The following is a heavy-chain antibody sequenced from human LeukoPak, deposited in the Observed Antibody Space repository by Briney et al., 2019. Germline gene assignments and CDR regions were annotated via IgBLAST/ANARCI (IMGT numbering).Heavy chain of an antibody. CDR3: TREGYYDSSGYSDAFDI. J-gene: IGHJ3*02. Sequence: PGRSLRLSCTASGFXFGDYAMSWVRQGPGKGLEWVGFTRSKAYGGTTEYAASVKGRFTISRDDSKSIAHLEMNSLKTEDTAVYYSTREGYYDSSGYSDAFDIWGQGTMVTVSS. D-gene: IGHD3-22*01. CDR2: TRSKAYGGTT. CDR1: GFXFGDYA. V-gene: IGHV3-49*04.